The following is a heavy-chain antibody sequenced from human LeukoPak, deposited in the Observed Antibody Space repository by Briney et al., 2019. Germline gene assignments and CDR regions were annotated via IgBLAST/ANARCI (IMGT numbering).Heavy chain of an antibody. CDR3: AKGTGSGSFLVDY. V-gene: IGHV3-30*02. D-gene: IGHD3-10*01. CDR2: MRDDGSKK. J-gene: IGHJ4*02. Sequence: GGSLRLSCPASGFTFSSYARHWVRQAPGKGLEGVAFMRDDGSKKYYADSGQDRFIISRDNSKSTRYLQMDALRTEDTAVYFCAKGTGSGSFLVDYWGQGTLVTVSS. CDR1: GFTFSSYA.